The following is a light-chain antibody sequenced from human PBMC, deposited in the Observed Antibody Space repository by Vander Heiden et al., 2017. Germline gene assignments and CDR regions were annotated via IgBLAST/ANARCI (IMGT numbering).Light chain of an antibody. J-gene: IGLJ2*01. CDR2: EDN. CDR1: SGSIASNY. V-gene: IGLV6-57*01. CDR3: QSYNSRNWV. Sequence: FMLTQPHSVSESPGKTVTISCTRSSGSIASNYGQWYQQRPGSSPTTVIYEDNQRPSAVPDRFCGLKTEDESDYYCQSYNSRNWVFGGGTKLTVL.